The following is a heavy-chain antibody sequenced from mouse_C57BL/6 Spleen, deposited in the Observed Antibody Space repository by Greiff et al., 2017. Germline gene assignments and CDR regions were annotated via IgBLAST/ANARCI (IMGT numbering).Heavy chain of an antibody. J-gene: IGHJ4*01. CDR3: AREEVYYGKSYAMDY. CDR2: IYPGSGST. V-gene: IGHV1-55*01. Sequence: QVQLQQPGAELVKPGASVKMSCKASGYTFTSYWITWVKQRPGQGLEWIGDIYPGSGSTNYNEKFKSKATLTVDTASSTAYMQLSSLTSEDSAVYYCAREEVYYGKSYAMDYWGQGTSVTVSS. CDR1: GYTFTSYW. D-gene: IGHD2-1*01.